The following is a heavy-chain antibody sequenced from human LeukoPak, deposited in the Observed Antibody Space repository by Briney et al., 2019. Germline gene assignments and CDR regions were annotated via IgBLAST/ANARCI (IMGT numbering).Heavy chain of an antibody. CDR2: VAPSLDRV. Sequence: GSSVKVSCKASGDTFSRFAINWVRQAPGQGLEWMGRVAPSLDRVSLAQKFQDRVTITVDKSTATAYMELGSLRSEDTAMYYCARGPKRWFGEDMDVWGQGTTVTVSS. CDR1: GDTFSRFA. V-gene: IGHV1-69*04. CDR3: ARGPKRWFGEDMDV. J-gene: IGHJ6*02. D-gene: IGHD3-10*01.